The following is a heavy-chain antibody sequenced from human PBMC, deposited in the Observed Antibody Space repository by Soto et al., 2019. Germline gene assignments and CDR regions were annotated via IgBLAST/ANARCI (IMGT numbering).Heavy chain of an antibody. J-gene: IGHJ4*02. CDR3: AKVPLEVVPASFDS. D-gene: IGHD2-15*01. CDR1: GFAFISYA. V-gene: IGHV3-23*01. Sequence: PGGALGLSCAASGFAFISYAVVVGREAPGKGLEGVSAIVGGGVSRDYADFGKGRLTIARDNSKNRMHLEINRLRAEDTAVYYCAKVPLEVVPASFDSWGKGTLVTVSS. CDR2: IVGGGVSR.